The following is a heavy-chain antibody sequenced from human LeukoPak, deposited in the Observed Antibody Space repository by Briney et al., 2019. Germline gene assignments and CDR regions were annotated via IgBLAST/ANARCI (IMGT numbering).Heavy chain of an antibody. CDR1: GGTFSSYA. D-gene: IGHD5-18*01. CDR3: APTDTAMVGSDY. CDR2: IIPILGIA. J-gene: IGHJ4*02. Sequence: AASVKVSCKASGGTFSSYAISWVRQAPGQGLEWMGRIIPILGIANYAQKFQGRVTITADKSTSTAYMELSSLRSEDTAVYYCAPTDTAMVGSDYWGQGTLVTVSS. V-gene: IGHV1-69*04.